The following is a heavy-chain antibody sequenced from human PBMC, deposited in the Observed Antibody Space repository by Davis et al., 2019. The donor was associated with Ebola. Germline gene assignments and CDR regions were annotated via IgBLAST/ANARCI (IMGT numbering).Heavy chain of an antibody. CDR2: VYYSGST. CDR3: ARRSSAYYYVNY. V-gene: IGHV4-59*08. J-gene: IGHJ4*02. Sequence: MPSDTLSLTCTVPGGSINNYYWSWIRQPPGKGLEWIGNVYYSGSTNYNPSLKSRVTISVDTSENQFSLKLSSVTAADTAMYYCARRSSAYYYVNYWGRGTLVTVSS. D-gene: IGHD3-10*02. CDR1: GGSINNYY.